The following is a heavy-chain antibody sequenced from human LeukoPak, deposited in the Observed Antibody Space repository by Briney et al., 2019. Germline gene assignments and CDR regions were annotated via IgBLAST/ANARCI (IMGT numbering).Heavy chain of an antibody. V-gene: IGHV3-33*01. D-gene: IGHD2/OR15-2a*01. J-gene: IGHJ6*02. CDR2: IWYDGSNK. CDR3: ARDRASTFYYGMDV. CDR1: GFTFSSYD. Sequence: GRSLRLSCAASGFTFSSYDMHWVRQAPGKGLEWVAVIWYDGSNKYYGDSVKGRFTISRDNSKNTLYLQMNSLRAEDTAVYYCARDRASTFYYGMDVWGQGTTVTVSS.